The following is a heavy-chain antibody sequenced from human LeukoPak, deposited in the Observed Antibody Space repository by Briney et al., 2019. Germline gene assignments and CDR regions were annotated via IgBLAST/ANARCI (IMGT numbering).Heavy chain of an antibody. CDR1: GDSLNGSAYY. Sequence: PSQTLSLTCTVSGDSLNGSAYYWTWIRHHPERGLEWIGYIYYGDHTYYNPSLKSRVTISVDTSKNQFSLKLSSVTAADTAVYYCATTESSSGWFGYWGQGTLVTVSS. V-gene: IGHV4-31*03. D-gene: IGHD6-19*01. J-gene: IGHJ4*02. CDR2: IYYGDHT. CDR3: ATTESSSGWFGY.